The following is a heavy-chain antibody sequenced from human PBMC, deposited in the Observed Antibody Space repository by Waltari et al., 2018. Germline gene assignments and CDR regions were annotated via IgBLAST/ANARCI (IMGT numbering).Heavy chain of an antibody. D-gene: IGHD4-17*01. CDR3: ARGLRTFDY. V-gene: IGHV3-7*01. Sequence: EVHLVESGGGLVQPGGSLRLSCAASGFTFSSYWMSWVRQAPGKGLEWVANIQQDGSEKHYVDSVKGRVTISRDNAKNSLYLQMNSLRAEDTAVYYCARGLRTFDYWGQGTLVTVSS. J-gene: IGHJ4*02. CDR2: IQQDGSEK. CDR1: GFTFSSYW.